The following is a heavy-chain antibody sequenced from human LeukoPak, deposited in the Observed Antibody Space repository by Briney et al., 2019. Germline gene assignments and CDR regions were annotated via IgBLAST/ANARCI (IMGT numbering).Heavy chain of an antibody. J-gene: IGHJ3*02. CDR2: IYYSGST. D-gene: IGHD3-22*01. CDR1: GGSISSGGYY. Sequence: SETLSLTCTVSGGSISSGGYYWSWIRQHPGKGLEWIGYIYYSGSTYYNPSPKSRVTISVDTSKNQFSLKLSSVTAADTAVYYCAREGSSGYYPWAFDIWGQGTMVTVSS. CDR3: AREGSSGYYPWAFDI. V-gene: IGHV4-31*03.